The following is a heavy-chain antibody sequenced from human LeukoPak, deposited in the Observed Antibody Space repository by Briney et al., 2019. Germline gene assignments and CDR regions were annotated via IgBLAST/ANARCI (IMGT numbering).Heavy chain of an antibody. CDR3: YSMIVVEIRVINDY. D-gene: IGHD3-22*01. CDR1: GFTVSSNY. V-gene: IGHV3-66*01. CDR2: IYSGGST. Sequence: AGVSLRLSCAVSGFTVSSNYMSWVRQAPGKGLEWVSVIYSGGSTYYADSVKGRFTISRDNSKNTLYLQMNSLRAEDTAVYYCYSMIVVEIRVINDYWGQGTLVTVSS. J-gene: IGHJ4*02.